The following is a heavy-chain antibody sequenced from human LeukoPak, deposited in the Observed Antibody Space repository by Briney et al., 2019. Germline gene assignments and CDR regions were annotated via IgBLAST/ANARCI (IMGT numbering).Heavy chain of an antibody. V-gene: IGHV3-23*01. CDR1: GFRFNNYA. J-gene: IGHJ4*02. Sequence: GGSLRLSCAASGFRFNNYAMSWVRQAPGKGLEWVSSISGSATEPHYADSVEGRFTISRDNSRNTLYLHMNSLRAEDTAVYYCAKAQHGYTNSPFDYWGQGTVVTVSS. D-gene: IGHD6-6*01. CDR2: ISGSATEP. CDR3: AKAQHGYTNSPFDY.